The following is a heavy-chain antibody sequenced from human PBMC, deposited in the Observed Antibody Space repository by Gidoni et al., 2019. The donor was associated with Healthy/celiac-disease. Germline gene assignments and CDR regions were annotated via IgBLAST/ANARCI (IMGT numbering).Heavy chain of an antibody. Sequence: YISSSSSYTNYADSVKGRFTISRDNAKNSLYLQMNSLRAEDTAVYYCARGGDYYGSGSYFFNYYYYYMDVWGKGTTVTVSS. D-gene: IGHD3-10*01. V-gene: IGHV3-11*06. CDR3: ARGGDYYGSGSYFFNYYYYYMDV. CDR2: ISSSSSYT. J-gene: IGHJ6*03.